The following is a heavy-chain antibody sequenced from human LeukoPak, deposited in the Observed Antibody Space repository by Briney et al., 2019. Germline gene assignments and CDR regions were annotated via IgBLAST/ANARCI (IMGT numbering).Heavy chain of an antibody. D-gene: IGHD3-22*01. V-gene: IGHV3-11*01. Sequence: GGSLRLSCAASGFTFSDYYMSWIRQAPRKGLEWVSYISSSGNTIYYADSVKGRFTISRDNAKNSLYLQMNSLRAEDTAVYFCARVKYYYDSSGYYEYYFDYWGQGTLVTVSS. CDR2: ISSSGNTI. CDR1: GFTFSDYY. J-gene: IGHJ4*02. CDR3: ARVKYYYDSSGYYEYYFDY.